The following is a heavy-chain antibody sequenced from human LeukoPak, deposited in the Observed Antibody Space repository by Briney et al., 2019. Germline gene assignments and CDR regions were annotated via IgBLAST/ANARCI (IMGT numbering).Heavy chain of an antibody. CDR2: TIPILGIA. CDR3: ARDRSSSSWYRY. J-gene: IGHJ4*02. V-gene: IGHV1-69*04. CDR1: GGTFSSYA. Sequence: ASVKVSCKASGGTFSSYAISWVRQAPGQGLEWMGRTIPILGIANYAQKFQGRVTITADKSTSTAYMELSSLRSEDTAVYYCARDRSSSSWYRYWGQGTLVTVSS. D-gene: IGHD6-13*01.